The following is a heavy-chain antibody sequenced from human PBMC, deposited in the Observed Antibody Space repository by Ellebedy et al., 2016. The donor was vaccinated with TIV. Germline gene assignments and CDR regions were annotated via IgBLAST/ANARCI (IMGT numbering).Heavy chain of an antibody. CDR2: IYHSGNT. CDR1: GGTISSKNYY. D-gene: IGHD5-12*01. CDR3: ARSPSGYEIPY. Sequence: GSLRLSXNVSGGTISSKNYYWGWIRQSPEKGLEWIGSIYHSGNTYYNPSLKSRLTISLDTTKTQFSLRLDSVTAADTAVYYCARSPSGYEIPYWGQGTLVTVSS. J-gene: IGHJ4*02. V-gene: IGHV4-39*07.